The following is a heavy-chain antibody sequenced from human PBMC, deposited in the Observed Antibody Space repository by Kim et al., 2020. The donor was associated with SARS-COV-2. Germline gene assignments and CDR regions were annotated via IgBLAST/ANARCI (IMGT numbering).Heavy chain of an antibody. CDR1: GGSIDSSNYY. CDR2: IYYSGST. D-gene: IGHD3-9*01. Sequence: SETLSLTCTVSGGSIDSSNYYWGWIRQPPGKGLEWIGSIYYSGSTFYNPSLRGRVTISVDTSKSHFSLNLSSVTAADTAVYYCARLPLYHDILTASWFDPWGQGTLVTVSP. CDR3: ARLPLYHDILTASWFDP. V-gene: IGHV4-39*02. J-gene: IGHJ5*02.